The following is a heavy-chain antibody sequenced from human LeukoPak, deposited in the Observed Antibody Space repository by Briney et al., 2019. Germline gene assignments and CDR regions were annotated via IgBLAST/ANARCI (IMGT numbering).Heavy chain of an antibody. CDR3: ASYSSGGRFDY. D-gene: IGHD6-19*01. J-gene: IGHJ4*02. CDR1: GFTFSSYA. V-gene: IGHV3-30-3*01. CDR2: ISYDGSNK. Sequence: GGSLRLSCAASGFTFSSYAMHWVRQAPGKGLEWEAVISYDGSNKYYADSVKGRFTISRDNSKNTLYLQMNSLRAEDTAVYYCASYSSGGRFDYWGQGTLVTVSS.